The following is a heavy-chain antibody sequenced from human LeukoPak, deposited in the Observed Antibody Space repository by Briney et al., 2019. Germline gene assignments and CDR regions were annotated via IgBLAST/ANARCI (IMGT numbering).Heavy chain of an antibody. J-gene: IGHJ4*02. V-gene: IGHV1-46*01. CDR3: AKGPRLGILVAPLDY. D-gene: IGHD2-21*01. Sequence: ASVKVSCKASGYTFSDYFIHWVRQAPGQGLEWMGIINPSGGSTRYAQKFQDRVTMTRDTSTNTVYMELNSLRSEDTAVYYCAKGPRLGILVAPLDYWGQGTLVTVSS. CDR2: INPSGGST. CDR1: GYTFSDYF.